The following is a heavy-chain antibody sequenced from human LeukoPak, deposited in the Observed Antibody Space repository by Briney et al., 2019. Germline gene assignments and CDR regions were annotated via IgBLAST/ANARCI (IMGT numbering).Heavy chain of an antibody. CDR1: GYTFTSYY. V-gene: IGHV1-46*01. CDR3: ARDRGVVVPAAIARDNWFDP. D-gene: IGHD2-2*02. J-gene: IGHJ5*02. CDR2: INPSGGNT. Sequence: EASVKVSCKASGYTFTSYYMHWVRQAPGQGLEWMGIINPSGGNTSYAQKFQGRVTMTRDMSTSTVYMELSSLRSEDTAVYYCARDRGVVVPAAIARDNWFDPWGQGTLVTVSS.